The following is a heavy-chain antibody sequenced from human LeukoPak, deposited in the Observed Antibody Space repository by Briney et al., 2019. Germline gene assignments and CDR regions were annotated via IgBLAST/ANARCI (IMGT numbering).Heavy chain of an antibody. V-gene: IGHV3-7*01. CDR1: GFTFSHHW. CDR3: AKVQYDVGSAGNYVGPLES. J-gene: IGHJ1*01. D-gene: IGHD2-15*01. CDR2: TKGAGSDE. Sequence: GGSLRVSSAAPGFTFSHHWMTWVRQAPGKGLEWVASTKGAGSDEDYADSVRGRFTISRDNANNTLYLQMSSLRAEDTAVYYCAKVQYDVGSAGNYVGPLESWGQGTLVTVSS.